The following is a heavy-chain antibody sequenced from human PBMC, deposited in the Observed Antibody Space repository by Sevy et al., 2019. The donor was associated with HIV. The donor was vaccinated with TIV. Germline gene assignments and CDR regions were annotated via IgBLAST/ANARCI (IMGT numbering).Heavy chain of an antibody. V-gene: IGHV4-59*08. CDR3: AGENAWGRGYS. J-gene: IGHJ4*02. CDR1: GGSITSVY. D-gene: IGHD1-26*01. CDR2: IYYNGHI. Sequence: SETLSLTCTVSGGSITSVYWNWIRQPPGKGLEWIANIYYNGHINYNPSLKSRVTLSLDTSKNQFSLRLSSVTAADTAMYYCAGENAWGRGYSWGQGTLVNVSS.